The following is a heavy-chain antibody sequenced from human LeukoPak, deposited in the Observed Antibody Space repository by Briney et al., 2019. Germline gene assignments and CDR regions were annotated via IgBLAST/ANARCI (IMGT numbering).Heavy chain of an antibody. J-gene: IGHJ4*02. V-gene: IGHV3-23*01. CDR2: ISGSGGST. CDR3: AKSPLSSTSYTRLDY. D-gene: IGHD2-2*01. Sequence: GGSLRLSCAASGFTFSSYAMSWVRQAPGKGLVWVSAISGSGGSTYYADSVKGRFTISRDNSKNTLYLQMNSLRAEDTAVYYCAKSPLSSTSYTRLDYWGQGTLVTVSS. CDR1: GFTFSSYA.